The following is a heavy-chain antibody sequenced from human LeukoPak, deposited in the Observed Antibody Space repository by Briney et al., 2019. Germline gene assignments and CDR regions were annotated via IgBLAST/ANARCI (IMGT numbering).Heavy chain of an antibody. CDR3: AKGGQGGVVTAAIADY. J-gene: IGHJ4*02. CDR1: GFTFNNFG. CDR2: IRYDGNTK. D-gene: IGHD2-2*01. Sequence: GGSLRLSCAASGFTFNNFGMHWVCQAPGKGLEWVALIRYDGNTKYYADSVKGRFTISRDNSKNTLYLQMNRLRVADTAVYYCAKGGQGGVVTAAIADYWGQGTLVTVSS. V-gene: IGHV3-30*02.